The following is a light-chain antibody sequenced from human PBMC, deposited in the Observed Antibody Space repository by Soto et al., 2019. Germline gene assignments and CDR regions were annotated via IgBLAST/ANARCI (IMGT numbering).Light chain of an antibody. V-gene: IGKV3-20*01. Sequence: EIVFRQAPGTLALSPGATASLSCRASQGVSSSYLAWYQQKPGQAPRLIIYGACYRDTGIPDRFSASGSGLEFTLTITRLEPDDSAVYYCQQYGSLTLTFGGGTKVDNK. CDR1: QGVSSSY. CDR3: QQYGSLTLT. J-gene: IGKJ4*01. CDR2: GAC.